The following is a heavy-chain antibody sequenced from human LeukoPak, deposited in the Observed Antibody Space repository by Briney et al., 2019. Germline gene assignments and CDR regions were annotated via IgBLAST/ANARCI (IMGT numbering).Heavy chain of an antibody. CDR3: AEVMATSTT. CDR2: ISYDGSNK. Sequence: SGGSLRLSCAASGFTFSSYGMHWVRQAPGKGLEWVAVISYDGSNKYYADSVKGRFTISRDNSKNTLYLQMNSLRAEDTAVYYCAEVMATSTTWGQGTLVTVSS. CDR1: GFTFSSYG. D-gene: IGHD5-24*01. J-gene: IGHJ5*02. V-gene: IGHV3-30*03.